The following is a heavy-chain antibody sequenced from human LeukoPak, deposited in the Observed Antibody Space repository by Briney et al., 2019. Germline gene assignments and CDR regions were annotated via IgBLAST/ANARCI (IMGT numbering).Heavy chain of an antibody. D-gene: IGHD4-23*01. CDR2: MNSGGSEI. Sequence: GGSLRLSCAASGFTFSTSWMTWVRQAPGKGPEWVASMNSGGSEIRYVDSVEGRFTISRDNAKNSLYLQINSLRAEDTAVYYCARAVHPGGAFDIWGQGTGVTVSS. J-gene: IGHJ3*02. CDR1: GFTFSTSW. V-gene: IGHV3-7*01. CDR3: ARAVHPGGAFDI.